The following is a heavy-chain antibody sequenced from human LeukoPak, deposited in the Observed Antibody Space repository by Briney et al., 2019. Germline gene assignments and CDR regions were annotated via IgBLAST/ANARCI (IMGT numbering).Heavy chain of an antibody. J-gene: IGHJ4*02. D-gene: IGHD3-10*01. CDR3: AGATYYYGSGSYYSGDY. CDR2: ISSSGSTI. Sequence: GGSLRLSCAASGFTFSDYYMSWIRQAPGKGLDWVSYISSSGSTIYYADSVRGRFTISRDNAKNSLYLQMNSLRAEDTAVYYCAGATYYYGSGSYYSGDYWGQGTLVTVSS. CDR1: GFTFSDYY. V-gene: IGHV3-11*01.